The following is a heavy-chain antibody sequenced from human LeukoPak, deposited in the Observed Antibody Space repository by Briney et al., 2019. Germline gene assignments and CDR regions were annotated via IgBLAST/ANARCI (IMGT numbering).Heavy chain of an antibody. CDR2: IKIRADSGTT. V-gene: IGHV3-15*01. Sequence: GGSLRLSCAASGFTFSNAWMTWVRQAPGKGLEWVVSIKIRADSGTTNYAASVKDRFTISRDDSKNTLYLQMNRLNTEDTAVYYCNLYHQGRLGVWGQGTMVTVSS. CDR3: NLYHQGRLGV. J-gene: IGHJ3*01. CDR1: GFTFSNAW. D-gene: IGHD2-2*02.